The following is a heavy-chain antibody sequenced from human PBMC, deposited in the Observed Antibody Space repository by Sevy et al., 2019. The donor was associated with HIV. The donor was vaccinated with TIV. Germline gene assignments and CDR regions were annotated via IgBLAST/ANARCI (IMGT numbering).Heavy chain of an antibody. D-gene: IGHD3-10*01. CDR2: IYYSGCR. Sequence: SETLSLTCAVSGGSMRSSHWWSWVRQSPGKGLEWIGEIYYSGCRNYNPSLKSRLTISVDTSNNLFSLRLSSVTAADTAVYYCAREEYFYGSGTYGYGMDVWGQGTTVTVSS. CDR3: AREEYFYGSGTYGYGMDV. J-gene: IGHJ6*02. V-gene: IGHV4-4*02. CDR1: GGSMRSSHW.